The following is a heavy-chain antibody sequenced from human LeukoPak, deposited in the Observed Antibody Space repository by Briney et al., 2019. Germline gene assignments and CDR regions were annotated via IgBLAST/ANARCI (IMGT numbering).Heavy chain of an antibody. CDR3: ARGDPGYYGMDV. Sequence: PSETLSLTCTVSGGSISIYYWSWIRQPPGKGLEWIGYIYYSGSTNYNPSLKSRVTISVDTSKNQFSLKLSSVTAADTAVYYCARGDPGYYGMDVWGQGTTVTVSS. CDR2: IYYSGST. J-gene: IGHJ6*02. V-gene: IGHV4-59*01. CDR1: GGSISIYY.